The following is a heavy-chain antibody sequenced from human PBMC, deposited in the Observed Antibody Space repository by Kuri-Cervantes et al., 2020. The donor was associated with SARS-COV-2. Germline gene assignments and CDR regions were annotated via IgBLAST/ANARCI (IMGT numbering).Heavy chain of an antibody. CDR1: GGSISSYY. J-gene: IGHJ3*02. D-gene: IGHD3-3*01. Sequence: GSLRLSCTVSGGSISSYYWSWIRQPPRKGLEWIGYIYYSGSTNYNPSLKSRVTISVDTSKNQFSLKLSSVTAADTAVYYCARGTYYDFWSGYSNAFDIWGQGTMVTVSS. CDR2: IYYSGST. V-gene: IGHV4-59*01. CDR3: ARGTYYDFWSGYSNAFDI.